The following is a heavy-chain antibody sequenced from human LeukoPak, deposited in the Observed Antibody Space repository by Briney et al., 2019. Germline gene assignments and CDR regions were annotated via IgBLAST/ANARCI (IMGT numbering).Heavy chain of an antibody. CDR1: GYTFSNYW. Sequence: GGSLRLSCADSGYTFSNYWMTWVRQAPGKGLEWVANIKQDGSEKYYVDSVKGRFTISRDNAKKSLYLQMNSLRAEDTAVYYCARGVGGPVAAAGTGYWFDPWGQGTLVTVSS. J-gene: IGHJ5*02. D-gene: IGHD6-13*01. CDR3: ARGVGGPVAAAGTGYWFDP. V-gene: IGHV3-7*01. CDR2: IKQDGSEK.